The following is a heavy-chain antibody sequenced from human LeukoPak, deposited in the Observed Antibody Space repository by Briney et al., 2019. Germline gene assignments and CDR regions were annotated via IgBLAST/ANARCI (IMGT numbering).Heavy chain of an antibody. CDR1: GYTFTGYY. J-gene: IGHJ4*02. CDR3: ARFWGYCSSTSCPEFDY. V-gene: IGHV1-2*02. D-gene: IGHD2-2*01. Sequence: ASVKVSCKASGYTFTGYYMHWVRQAPGQGLEWMGWINPNSGGTNYAQKLQGRVTMTTDTSTSTAYMELRSLRSDDTAVYYCARFWGYCSSTSCPEFDYWGQGTLVTVSS. CDR2: INPNSGGT.